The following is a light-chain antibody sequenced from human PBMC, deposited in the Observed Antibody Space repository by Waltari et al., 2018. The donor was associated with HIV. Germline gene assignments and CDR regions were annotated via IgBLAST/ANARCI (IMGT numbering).Light chain of an antibody. CDR2: RND. CDR1: SSNIGSNY. V-gene: IGLV1-47*01. CDR3: ATWDDSLSGVL. J-gene: IGLJ2*01. Sequence: SVLTQPPSASGTPGQRVTIYCSGSSSNIGSNYVFWYQQVPGPAPKLLLYRNDHRPSGVPDRFSASTSGTSASLAISGLRPEDEADYYCATWDDSLSGVLFGGGTKLTVL.